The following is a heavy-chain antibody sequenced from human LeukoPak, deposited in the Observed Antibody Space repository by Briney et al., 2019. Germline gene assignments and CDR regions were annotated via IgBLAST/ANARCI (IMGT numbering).Heavy chain of an antibody. CDR2: IYYSGST. J-gene: IGHJ6*02. CDR3: ARNPRDPSYYYDSSDRERYYYGMDV. D-gene: IGHD3-22*01. CDR1: GGSISSGGYY. V-gene: IGHV4-31*03. Sequence: SETLSLTCTVSGGSISSGGYYWSWIRQHPGKGLEWIGYIYYSGSTYYNPSLKSRVTISVDTSKNQFSLKLSSVTAADTAVYYCARNPRDPSYYYDSSDRERYYYGMDVWGQGTTVTVSS.